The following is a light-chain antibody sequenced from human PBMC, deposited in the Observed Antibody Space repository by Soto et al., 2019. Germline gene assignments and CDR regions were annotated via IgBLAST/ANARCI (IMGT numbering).Light chain of an antibody. V-gene: IGLV2-11*01. CDR2: DVT. CDR3: AAWDDSLNGYV. Sequence: QSALTQPRSVSASPGQSVTISCTGTSSDVGRYDYVSWYQQHPGKAPKLIVYDVTERPSGVPDRFSGSKSGNTASLTISGLQAEDEADYYCAAWDDSLNGYVFGTGTKVTV. J-gene: IGLJ1*01. CDR1: SSDVGRYDY.